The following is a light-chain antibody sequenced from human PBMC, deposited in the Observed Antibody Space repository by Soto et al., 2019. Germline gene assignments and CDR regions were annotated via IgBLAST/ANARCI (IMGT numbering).Light chain of an antibody. J-gene: IGLJ1*01. CDR3: CSYAGTYSLYV. CDR1: SSDVGDYNY. Sequence: QSALTQPRSVSGSPGQSVTISCTGTSSDVGDYNYVSWYQQHPGKAPKLMIYDVSKRPSGVPDRFSGSKSGNTASLTISGLQAEDEADSYCCSYAGTYSLYVFGTGTKLTVL. CDR2: DVS. V-gene: IGLV2-11*01.